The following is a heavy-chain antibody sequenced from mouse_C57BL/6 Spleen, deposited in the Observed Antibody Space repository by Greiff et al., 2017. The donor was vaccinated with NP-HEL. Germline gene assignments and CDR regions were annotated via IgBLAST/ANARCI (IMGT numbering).Heavy chain of an antibody. V-gene: IGHV1-55*01. J-gene: IGHJ4*01. Sequence: QVQLQQPGAELVKPGASVKMSCKASGYTFTSYWITWVKQRPGQGLEWIGDIYPGSGSTNYNEKFKSKATLTVDTSSSTAYMQLSSLTSEDSAVYYGALYYYGSSYYAMDYWGQGTSVTVSS. CDR1: GYTFTSYW. D-gene: IGHD1-1*01. CDR2: IYPGSGST. CDR3: ALYYYGSSYYAMDY.